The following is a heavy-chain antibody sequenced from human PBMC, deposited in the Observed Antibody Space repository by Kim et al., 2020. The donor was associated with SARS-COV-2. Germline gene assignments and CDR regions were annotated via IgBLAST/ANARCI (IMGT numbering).Heavy chain of an antibody. CDR2: INHSGST. Sequence: SETLSLTCAVYGGSFSGYYWSWIRQPPGKGLEWIGEINHSGSTNYNPSLKSRFTISVDTSKNQFSLKLSSVTAADTAVYYCARGWWYYYGSGSYLGTNWFDPWGQGTLVTVSS. D-gene: IGHD3-10*01. CDR1: GGSFSGYY. J-gene: IGHJ5*02. V-gene: IGHV4-34*01. CDR3: ARGWWYYYGSGSYLGTNWFDP.